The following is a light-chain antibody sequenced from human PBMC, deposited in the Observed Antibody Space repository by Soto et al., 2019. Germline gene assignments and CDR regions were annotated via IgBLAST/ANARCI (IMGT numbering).Light chain of an antibody. CDR1: QSISGY. CDR2: TTS. V-gene: IGKV1-39*01. Sequence: DIQMTQSPSSLSASVGDRVTIACRASQSISGYLSWYQQKSGKPPTLLIYTTSNLHSGVPSRFSGRGSGADYTLTISNLQPEDFASYYCQQRHHSPGTFGQGNKVDI. J-gene: IGKJ1*01. CDR3: QQRHHSPGT.